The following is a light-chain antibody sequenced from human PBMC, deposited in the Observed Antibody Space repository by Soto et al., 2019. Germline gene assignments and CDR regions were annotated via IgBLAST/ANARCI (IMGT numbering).Light chain of an antibody. CDR3: QQYGSSPWT. CDR1: QSVSSSY. J-gene: IGKJ1*01. CDR2: GAS. Sequence: IVLTQSPGTLSLSPGERATLSCRASQSVSSSYLAWYQQKPGQAPRLLIYGASSRATGIPDRFSGSGSGTDFTLTISGLEPEDFAVYYCQQYGSSPWTFGQGTK. V-gene: IGKV3-20*01.